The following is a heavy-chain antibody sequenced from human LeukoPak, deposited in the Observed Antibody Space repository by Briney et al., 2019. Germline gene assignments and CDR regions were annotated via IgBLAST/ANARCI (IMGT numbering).Heavy chain of an antibody. V-gene: IGHV3-30*02. Sequence: GGSLRLSCAASGFTFSSHGMHWVRQAPDKGLEWVAFIRYDGSNKYYADSVKGRFTISRDNSKNTLYLQMNSLRAEDTAVYYCARDQLRGTWYFDPWGRGTLVTVSS. CDR3: ARDQLRGTWYFDP. CDR1: GFTFSSHG. D-gene: IGHD1-26*01. J-gene: IGHJ2*01. CDR2: IRYDGSNK.